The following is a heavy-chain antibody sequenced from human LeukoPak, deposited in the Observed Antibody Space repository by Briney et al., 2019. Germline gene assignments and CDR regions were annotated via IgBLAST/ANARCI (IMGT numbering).Heavy chain of an antibody. CDR1: GGSFSGYY. J-gene: IGHJ4*02. Sequence: SETLSLTCAVYGGSFSGYYWSWIRQPPGKGLEWIGEINHSGSTNYNPSLKSRVTISVDTSKNQFSLKLSSVAAADTAVYYCARDRGTWNDDGFDYWGQGTLVTVSS. D-gene: IGHD1-1*01. V-gene: IGHV4-34*01. CDR2: INHSGST. CDR3: ARDRGTWNDDGFDY.